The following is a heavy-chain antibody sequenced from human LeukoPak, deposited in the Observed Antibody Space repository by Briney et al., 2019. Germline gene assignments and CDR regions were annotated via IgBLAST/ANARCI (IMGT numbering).Heavy chain of an antibody. CDR1: GFTFNDYA. V-gene: IGHV3-43D*04. D-gene: IGHD3-10*01. J-gene: IGHJ4*02. CDR2: ISWDGGST. CDR3: AKDTRPKWFGESLSTYYFDY. Sequence: PGGSLRRSCAASGFTFNDYAMHWVRQAPGKGLEWVSRISWDGGSTYYADSVKGRFTISRDNIKNSLYLQINSLRAEDTALYYCAKDTRPKWFGESLSTYYFDYWGQGTLVTVSS.